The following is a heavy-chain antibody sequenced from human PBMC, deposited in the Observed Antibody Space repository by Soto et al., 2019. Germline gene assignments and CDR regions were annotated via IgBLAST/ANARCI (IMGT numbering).Heavy chain of an antibody. CDR2: IYYLGST. Sequence: PSETLSLTCSVSGGSMSEYFWSWIRQSPGKGLEWIGYIYYLGSTDYNPSLKSRVTISVDTSKRQFSLRLTSVTAADTAVYYCARDGYDGSGSPYPDYWGPGTRVTVSS. V-gene: IGHV4-59*01. D-gene: IGHD3-10*01. CDR1: GGSMSEYF. J-gene: IGHJ4*02. CDR3: ARDGYDGSGSPYPDY.